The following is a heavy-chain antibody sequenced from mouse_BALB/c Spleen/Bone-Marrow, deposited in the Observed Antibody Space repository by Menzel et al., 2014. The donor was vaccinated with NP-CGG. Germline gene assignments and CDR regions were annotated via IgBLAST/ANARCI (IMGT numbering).Heavy chain of an antibody. Sequence: QVQLQQSGAELVRPGTSVKVSCKASGYAFTNYLIEWVKQRPGQGLEWIGVINPGSGGTNYSEKFKGKATLTADKSSSTAYMQPSSLTSDDSAVYFCARRLTETSAMDYWGQGTSVTVSS. V-gene: IGHV1-54*01. D-gene: IGHD4-1*01. CDR3: ARRLTETSAMDY. J-gene: IGHJ4*01. CDR2: INPGSGGT. CDR1: GYAFTNYL.